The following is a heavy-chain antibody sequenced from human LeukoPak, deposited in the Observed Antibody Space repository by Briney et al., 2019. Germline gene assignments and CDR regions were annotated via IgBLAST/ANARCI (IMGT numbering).Heavy chain of an antibody. CDR3: TRGNVGIGFYWYFDL. J-gene: IGHJ2*01. V-gene: IGHV3-33*01. Sequence: GRSLRLSCAASAFTFSSYGMHWVRQAPGKGLEWVAVIWYDGSNKYYAESVKGRFTISRDNSKNMLYLQMNSLRVDDTAVYYCTRGNVGIGFYWYFDLWGRGTLVTVSS. CDR1: AFTFSSYG. D-gene: IGHD7-27*01. CDR2: IWYDGSNK.